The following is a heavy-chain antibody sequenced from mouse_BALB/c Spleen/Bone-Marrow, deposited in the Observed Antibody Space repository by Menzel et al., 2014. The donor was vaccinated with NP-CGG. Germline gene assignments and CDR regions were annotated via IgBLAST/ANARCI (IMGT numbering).Heavy chain of an antibody. V-gene: IGHV1S135*01. CDR2: IDPFNGGT. CDR3: ARAYDFLDY. J-gene: IGHJ2*01. CDR1: KSSQTKSN. D-gene: IGHD2-4*01. Sequence: VQLQQSGPELMKPEASEKISCKATKSSQTKSNMHWVTHSNATSLAWIGYIDPFNGGTSYNQKFKGKATLTVDKSSNTAYMHLCSLTSEDSAVYYCARAYDFLDYWGQGSTLTVSS.